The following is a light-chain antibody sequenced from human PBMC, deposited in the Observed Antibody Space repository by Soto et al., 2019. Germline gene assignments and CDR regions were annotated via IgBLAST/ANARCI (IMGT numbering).Light chain of an antibody. CDR2: AAS. J-gene: IGKJ1*01. Sequence: DIQMTQSPSSLSASVGDRLAITCRASQSISTNLNWYQQKPGKAPKLLISAASNLQSGVPSRFSSSGSGTHFAFTITTIHPEDFATYYCQQSYSLPWTVGQGTNVEIK. CDR1: QSISTN. CDR3: QQSYSLPWT. V-gene: IGKV1-39*01.